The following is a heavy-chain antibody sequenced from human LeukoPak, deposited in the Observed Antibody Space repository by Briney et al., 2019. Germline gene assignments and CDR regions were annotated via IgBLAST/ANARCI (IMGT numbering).Heavy chain of an antibody. J-gene: IGHJ4*02. D-gene: IGHD1-7*01. CDR2: ISKDGSDK. CDR1: GFTFSDYA. Sequence: GGSLRLSCATSGFTFSDYAMHWVRQAPGKGLEWVAVISKDGSDKYYPGSVRGRFTISRDNSKNTIYLQMDSLRAEDTAIYYCARDYWWNYDYWGQGTLVTVSS. CDR3: ARDYWWNYDY. V-gene: IGHV3-30-3*01.